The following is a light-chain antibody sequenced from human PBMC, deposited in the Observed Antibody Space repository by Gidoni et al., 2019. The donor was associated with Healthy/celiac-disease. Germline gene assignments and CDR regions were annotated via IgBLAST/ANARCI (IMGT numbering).Light chain of an antibody. CDR3: RSYAGSRV. Sequence: QSALTQPASVSGSPGQSITLSCTGTSSDVGSYNLVSWYQQHPGKAPKLMIYEVSKRPSGVSNRFSGSKSGNTASLTISGLQAEDEADYYCRSYAGSRVFGGGTKLTVL. J-gene: IGLJ3*02. V-gene: IGLV2-23*02. CDR1: SSDVGSYNL. CDR2: EVS.